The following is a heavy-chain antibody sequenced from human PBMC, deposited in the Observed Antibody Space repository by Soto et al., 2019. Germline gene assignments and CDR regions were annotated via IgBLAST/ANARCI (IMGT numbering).Heavy chain of an antibody. V-gene: IGHV1-69*01. CDR2: VVPIFGTT. D-gene: IGHD3-16*01. CDR3: AGAEGFGSRVHYSYSMDV. Sequence: QVQLVQSGAEVKKPGSSVTVSCKASGGTFSSYAVSWVRQAPGQGLEWMGRVVPIFGTTSYAERFQGRVTITAEESTTTVYMDLRGLRSEYTAVDYCAGAEGFGSRVHYSYSMDVWGQGTTVTVSS. CDR1: GGTFSSYA. J-gene: IGHJ6*02.